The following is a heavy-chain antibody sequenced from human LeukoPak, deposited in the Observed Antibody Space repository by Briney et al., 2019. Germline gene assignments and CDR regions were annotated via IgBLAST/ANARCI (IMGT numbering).Heavy chain of an antibody. V-gene: IGHV3-7*05. CDR1: GFTFSNYW. CDR3: ARDRGSRWFGPIDY. D-gene: IGHD6-13*01. J-gene: IGHJ4*02. CDR2: IKQDGSET. Sequence: GGSLRLSCAASGFTFSNYWTSWVRQAPGKGLEWVANIKQDGSETYYVDSMKGRFTISRDNAKNSLYLQMNSLRAEDTAVYYCARDRGSRWFGPIDYWGQGTLVTVSS.